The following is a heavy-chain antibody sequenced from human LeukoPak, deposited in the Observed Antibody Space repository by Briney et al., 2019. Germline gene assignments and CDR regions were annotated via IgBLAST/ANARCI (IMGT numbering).Heavy chain of an antibody. V-gene: IGHV3-21*01. CDR2: ISSSSSYI. CDR3: GGSPYYYYGMDV. J-gene: IGHJ6*02. CDR1: GFTFSSYS. Sequence: KAGGSLRLSCAASGFTFSSYSMNWVRQAPGKGLEWVSSISSSSSYIYYADSVKGRFTISRDNAKNSMYLQMNSLRAEDTAVYYCGGSPYYYYGMDVWGQGTTVTVSS. D-gene: IGHD3-10*01.